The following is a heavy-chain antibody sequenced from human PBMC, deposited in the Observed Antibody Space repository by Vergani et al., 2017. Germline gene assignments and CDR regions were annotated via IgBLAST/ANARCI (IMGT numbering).Heavy chain of an antibody. J-gene: IGHJ6*03. V-gene: IGHV3-48*04. D-gene: IGHD2-8*02. CDR3: ARDVSEILLGNYYYYMDV. CDR2: ISSSGSTI. Sequence: VQLVESGGGVVQPGRSLRLSCAASGFTFSSYGMHWVRQAPGKGLEWVSYISSSGSTIYYADSVKGRFTISRDNAKNSLYLQMNSLRAEDTAVYYCARDVSEILLGNYYYYMDVWGKGTTVTVSS. CDR1: GFTFSSYG.